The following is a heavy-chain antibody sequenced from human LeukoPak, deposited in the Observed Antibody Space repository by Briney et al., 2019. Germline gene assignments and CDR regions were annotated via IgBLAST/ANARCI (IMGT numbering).Heavy chain of an antibody. CDR1: GFTFSSYG. CDR2: ISYDGSNK. J-gene: IGHJ6*03. V-gene: IGHV3-30*18. Sequence: PGGSLRLSCAASGFTFSSYGMSWVRQAPGKGLEWVAVISYDGSNKYYADSVKGRFTISRDNSKNTLYLQMNSLRAEDTAVYYCAKDPGGRYYYYYMDVWGKGTTVTVSS. D-gene: IGHD3-16*01. CDR3: AKDPGGRYYYYYMDV.